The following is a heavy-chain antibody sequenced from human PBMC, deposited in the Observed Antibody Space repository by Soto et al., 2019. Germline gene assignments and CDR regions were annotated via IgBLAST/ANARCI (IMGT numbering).Heavy chain of an antibody. CDR1: GGFIGTYY. J-gene: IGHJ4*02. CDR2: IHTSGSP. CDR3: ARGSGSANFDY. D-gene: IGHD3-10*01. Sequence: SETLSLTCTVSGGFIGTYYWSWIRQPAGKGLEWIGRIHTSGSPNYNPFLKSRVTMSVDTSKNQFSLRLTSVTAADTAVYYCARGSGSANFDYWGQGTLVTVSS. V-gene: IGHV4-4*07.